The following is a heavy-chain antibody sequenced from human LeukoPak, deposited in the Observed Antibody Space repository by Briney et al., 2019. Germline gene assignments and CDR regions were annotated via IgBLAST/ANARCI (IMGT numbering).Heavy chain of an antibody. Sequence: GASVKVSCKASGGTFSSYAISWVRQAPGQGLEWMGRIIPILGIANYAQKFQGRVTITADKSTRTAYMELSSLRSEDTAVYYCARGSSTSSYNYYGMDVWGQGTTVTVSS. V-gene: IGHV1-69*04. D-gene: IGHD2-2*01. CDR3: ARGSSTSSYNYYGMDV. J-gene: IGHJ6*02. CDR1: GGTFSSYA. CDR2: IIPILGIA.